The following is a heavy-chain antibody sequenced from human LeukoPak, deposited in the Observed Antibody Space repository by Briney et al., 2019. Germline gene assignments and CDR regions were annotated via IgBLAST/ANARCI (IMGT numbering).Heavy chain of an antibody. CDR1: GVTISSSNSY. J-gene: IGHJ6*03. CDR2: IYYSGNT. V-gene: IGHV4-39*01. CDR3: ARGGGNGGGWVGHYYYMDV. Sequence: ASETLSLTCTVSGVTISSSNSYWGWIRQPPGKGLEWIGSIYYSGNTYYNASLKSQVSISIDTSKNQFSLRLTSVTAADTAVYYCARGGGNGGGWVGHYYYMDVWGKGTTVTVSS. D-gene: IGHD4-23*01.